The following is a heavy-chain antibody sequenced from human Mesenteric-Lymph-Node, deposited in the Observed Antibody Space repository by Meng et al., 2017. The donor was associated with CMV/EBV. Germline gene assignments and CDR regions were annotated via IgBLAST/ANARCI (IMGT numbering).Heavy chain of an antibody. D-gene: IGHD3-3*01. J-gene: IGHJ4*02. CDR1: GYSFTNIY. Sequence: CKTSGYSFTNIYIHWIQQAPGKGLEWMGVLYPSDGSTKSAQKFQGRVTMTRDTSTSTVYMELSSLRSEDTAVYYCATDGGHHDFDYWGQGTLVTVSS. V-gene: IGHV1-46*01. CDR3: ATDGGHHDFDY. CDR2: LYPSDGST.